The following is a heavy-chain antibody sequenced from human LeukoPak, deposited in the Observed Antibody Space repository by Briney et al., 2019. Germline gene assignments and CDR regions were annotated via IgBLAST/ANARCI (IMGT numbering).Heavy chain of an antibody. CDR3: AREGIAAAATDY. CDR1: GFTFSNAW. J-gene: IGHJ4*02. V-gene: IGHV3-53*01. CDR2: IYTGGST. Sequence: GGSLRLSCAASGFTFSNAWMSWVRQAPGKGLEWVSVIYTGGSTYYADSVKGRFTISRDNSKNTLYLQMNSLRAEDTAVYYCAREGIAAAATDYWGQGTLVTVSS. D-gene: IGHD6-13*01.